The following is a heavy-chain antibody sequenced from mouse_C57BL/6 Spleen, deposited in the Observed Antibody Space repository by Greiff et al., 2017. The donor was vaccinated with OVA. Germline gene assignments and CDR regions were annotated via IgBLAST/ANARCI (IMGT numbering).Heavy chain of an antibody. CDR3: ARWIYDGYPYYFDY. CDR1: GYSITSGYY. Sequence: EVKLQESGPGLVKPSQSLSLTCSVTGYSITSGYYWNWIRQFPGNKLEWMGYISYDGSNNYNPSLKNRISITRDTSKNQFFLKLNSVTTEDTATYYCARWIYDGYPYYFDYWGQGTTLTVSS. J-gene: IGHJ2*01. CDR2: ISYDGSN. D-gene: IGHD2-3*01. V-gene: IGHV3-6*01.